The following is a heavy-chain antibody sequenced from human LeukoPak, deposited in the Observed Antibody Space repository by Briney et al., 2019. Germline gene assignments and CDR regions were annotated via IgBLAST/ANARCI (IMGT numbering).Heavy chain of an antibody. CDR3: AKADYYDFWSGYFDY. Sequence: PGASLRLSCAASGFTFSSYAMSWVRQAPGKGLEWVSAISGSGGSTYYADSVKGRFTISRDNSKNTLYLQMNSLRAEDTAVYYRAKADYYDFWSGYFDYWGQGTLVTVSS. V-gene: IGHV3-23*01. J-gene: IGHJ4*02. CDR1: GFTFSSYA. D-gene: IGHD3-3*01. CDR2: ISGSGGST.